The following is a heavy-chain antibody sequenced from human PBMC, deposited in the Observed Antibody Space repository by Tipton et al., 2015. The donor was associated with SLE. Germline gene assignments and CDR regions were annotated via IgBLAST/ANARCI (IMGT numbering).Heavy chain of an antibody. D-gene: IGHD6-13*01. CDR2: ISHTGST. CDR3: ARDSTFYRF. V-gene: IGHV4-59*01. CDR1: GVSINDDY. J-gene: IGHJ4*02. Sequence: GLVKPSETLSLICAVSGVSINDDYWSWIRQPPGKGLEWIGEISHTGSTNFNPSLKSRVTISVDTSKNQFSLKLSSVTAADTAVYYCARDSTFYRFWGEGTLVTVSS.